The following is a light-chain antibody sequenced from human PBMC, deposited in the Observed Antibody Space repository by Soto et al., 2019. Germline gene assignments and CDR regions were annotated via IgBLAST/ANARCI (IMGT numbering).Light chain of an antibody. CDR2: DVS. Sequence: DIQMTQSPSTLSASVGDRVTITCRASQSISDWLAWYQQRPGKAPKLLIYDVSTLESGVTSRFSGSGSGTAFTLTISSLQADDFATYYCQQYNSYITFGPGTKVDFK. V-gene: IGKV1-5*01. J-gene: IGKJ3*01. CDR1: QSISDW. CDR3: QQYNSYIT.